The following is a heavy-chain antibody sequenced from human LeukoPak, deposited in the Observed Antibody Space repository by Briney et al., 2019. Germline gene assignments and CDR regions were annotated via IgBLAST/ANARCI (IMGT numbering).Heavy chain of an antibody. V-gene: IGHV3-74*01. CDR2: INSDGSST. D-gene: IGHD1-26*01. J-gene: IGHJ6*03. CDR3: ARVSSGSYFGYYYYYMDV. Sequence: PGGSLRLSCAASGFTFSYYSMNWVRQAPGKGLVWVSRINSDGSSTSYADSVKGRFTISRDNAKNTLYLQMNSLRAEDTAVYYCARVSSGSYFGYYYYYMDVWGKGTTVTVSS. CDR1: GFTFSYYS.